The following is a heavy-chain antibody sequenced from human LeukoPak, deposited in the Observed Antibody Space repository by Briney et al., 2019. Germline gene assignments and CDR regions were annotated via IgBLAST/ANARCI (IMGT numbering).Heavy chain of an antibody. Sequence: PGGSLRLSCAASGFTFSTYAMHWVRQAPGKGLEWVAVISYDGSNKYYADSVKGRFTISRDNSKNTLYLQMNSLRAEDTAVHYCAKERTITHYYYMDVWGKGTTVTISS. CDR1: GFTFSTYA. J-gene: IGHJ6*03. D-gene: IGHD5-12*01. CDR3: AKERTITHYYYMDV. CDR2: ISYDGSNK. V-gene: IGHV3-30*04.